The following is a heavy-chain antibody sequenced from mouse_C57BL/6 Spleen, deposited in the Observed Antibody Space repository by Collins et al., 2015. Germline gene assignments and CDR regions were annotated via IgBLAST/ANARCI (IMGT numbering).Heavy chain of an antibody. V-gene: IGHV1-64*01. CDR2: IHPNSGNT. D-gene: IGHD2-4*01. J-gene: IGHJ1*03. Sequence: QVQLQQPGAELVKPGASVKLSCKASGYTFTSYWMHWVKQRPGQGLEWIGMIHPNSGNTNYNEKFKSKATLTVDKSSSTAYMQLSSLTSEDSTVYYCARSQRYDDYDEYFDVWGHRDHGHRLL. CDR3: ARSQRYDDYDEYFDV. CDR1: GYTFTSYW.